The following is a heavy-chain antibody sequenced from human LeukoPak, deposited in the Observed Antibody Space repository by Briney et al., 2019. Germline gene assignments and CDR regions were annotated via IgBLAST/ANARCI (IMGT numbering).Heavy chain of an antibody. J-gene: IGHJ4*02. CDR2: IYYSGST. D-gene: IGHD4-17*01. CDR3: ARSNVSGDYRGYYFDY. Sequence: PSQTLSLTCTVSGGSISSGGYYWSWIRQHPGKGLEWIGYIYYSGSTYYNPSLKSRVTISVDTSKNQSSLKLSSVTAADTAVYYCARSNVSGDYRGYYFDYWGQGTLVTVSS. CDR1: GGSISSGGYY. V-gene: IGHV4-31*03.